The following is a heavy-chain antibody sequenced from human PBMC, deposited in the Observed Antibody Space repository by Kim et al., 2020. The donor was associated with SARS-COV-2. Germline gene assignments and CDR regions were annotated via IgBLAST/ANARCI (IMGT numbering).Heavy chain of an antibody. CDR2: FSTSSRYT. Sequence: KGRAWICIFSTSSRYTKCADSLKGRTTTSRDNAENSLYLDMNCRWAEDTAVYYSARVAVGASSCPYFDSWGQGTLVTVTS. D-gene: IGHD2-15*01. J-gene: IGHJ4*02. V-gene: IGHV3-11*05. CDR3: ARVAVGASSCPYFDS.